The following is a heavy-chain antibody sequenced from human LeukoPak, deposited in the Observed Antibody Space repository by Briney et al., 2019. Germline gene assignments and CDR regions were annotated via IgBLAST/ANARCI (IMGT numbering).Heavy chain of an antibody. CDR3: TRDPREFEV. D-gene: IGHD3-10*01. V-gene: IGHV6-1*01. CDR1: GDSVSSNSAA. CDR2: TYYRSKWYI. Sequence: SQTLSLTCAISGDSVSSNSAAWSWIRQSPSRGLEWLGRTYYRSKWYIDYAVSVKSRITINADTSKNQFSLQLNSVTPEDTAVYYCTRDPREFEVWGQGALVTVSS. J-gene: IGHJ4*02.